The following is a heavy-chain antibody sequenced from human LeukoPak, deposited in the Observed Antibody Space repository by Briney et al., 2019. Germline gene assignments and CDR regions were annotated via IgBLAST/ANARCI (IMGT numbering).Heavy chain of an antibody. Sequence: ASVKVSCKACGYTFTGYYMHWVRQAPGQGLEWMGWINPNSGGTNYAQKFQGRVTMTRDTSISTAYMELSRLRSDDTAVYYCARGLTRILFLEFDPWGQGTLVTVSS. J-gene: IGHJ5*02. D-gene: IGHD2-15*01. CDR1: GYTFTGYY. V-gene: IGHV1-2*02. CDR3: ARGLTRILFLEFDP. CDR2: INPNSGGT.